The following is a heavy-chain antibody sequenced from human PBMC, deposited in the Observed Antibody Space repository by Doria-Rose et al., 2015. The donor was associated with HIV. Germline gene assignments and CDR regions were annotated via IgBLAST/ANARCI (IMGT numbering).Heavy chain of an antibody. CDR2: IFSDDER. J-gene: IGHJ4*02. CDR1: GVSLSSPGMG. V-gene: IGHV2-26*01. CDR3: ARIKSSRWYHKYYFDF. D-gene: IGHD6-13*01. Sequence: QVTLKESGPVLVKPTETLTLTCTVSGVSLSSPGMGVSWIRQPPGKALEWLANIFSDDERSYKTSLKSRLIISRGTSKSQLVLTMTDMDPVDTATYYCARIKSSRWYHKYYFDFWGQGTLVIVSA.